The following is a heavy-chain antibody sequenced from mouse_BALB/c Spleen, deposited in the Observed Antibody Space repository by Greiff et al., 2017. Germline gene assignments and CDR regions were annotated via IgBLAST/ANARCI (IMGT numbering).Heavy chain of an antibody. Sequence: VQLQQSGAELVRPGTSVKVSCKASGYAFTNYLIEWVKQRPGQGLEWIGVINPGSGGTNYNEKFKGKATLTADKSSSTAYMQLSSLTSDDSAVYCCARRDYGNNYYSMDDWGQGTSVTGSS. D-gene: IGHD2-1*01. J-gene: IGHJ4*01. V-gene: IGHV1-54*01. CDR3: ARRDYGNNYYSMDD. CDR1: GYAFTNYL. CDR2: INPGSGGT.